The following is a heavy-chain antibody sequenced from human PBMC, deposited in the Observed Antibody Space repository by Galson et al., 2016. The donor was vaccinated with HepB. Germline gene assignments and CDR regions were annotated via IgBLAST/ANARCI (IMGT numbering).Heavy chain of an antibody. CDR1: GFTFSSYW. Sequence: SLRLSCAASGFTFSSYWMSWVRQAPGKGLEWVANIKEDGSEEYYVDSVKGRFTISRDNAKNSLYLQMNRLRDENTAVYYCARDGGIPGAAFDIWGQGTMVTVSS. J-gene: IGHJ3*02. V-gene: IGHV3-7*01. CDR2: IKEDGSEE. CDR3: ARDGGIPGAAFDI. D-gene: IGHD3-16*01.